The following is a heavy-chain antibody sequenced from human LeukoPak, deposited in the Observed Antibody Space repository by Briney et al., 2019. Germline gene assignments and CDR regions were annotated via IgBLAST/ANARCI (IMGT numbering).Heavy chain of an antibody. CDR3: ARGPPGKENAFDT. D-gene: IGHD2-2*01. J-gene: IGHJ3*02. V-gene: IGHV4-59*01. CDR1: GGSISSYY. Sequence: LPETLSLTCPVSGGSISSYYWSWLRQPPGKGLEWIGYIYYSGSTNYNPSLKSRVTISVDTSKNQFSLNLSSVTAADTAVYYCARGPPGKENAFDTWGQGTMVTVSS. CDR2: IYYSGST.